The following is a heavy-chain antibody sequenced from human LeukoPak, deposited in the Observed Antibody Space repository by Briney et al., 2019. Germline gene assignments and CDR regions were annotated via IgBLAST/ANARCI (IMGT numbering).Heavy chain of an antibody. D-gene: IGHD6-13*01. Sequence: SETLSLTCTVSGGSISGYRWSWIRQSAGKGLEWIGRIYPTGYTDYNPSLKSRVTMSVDTSKNQFSLKLSSVTAADTAVYYCARHEAAGPPYWGQRTLVTVSS. CDR3: ARHEAAGPPY. V-gene: IGHV4-4*07. CDR1: GGSISGYR. CDR2: IYPTGYT. J-gene: IGHJ4*02.